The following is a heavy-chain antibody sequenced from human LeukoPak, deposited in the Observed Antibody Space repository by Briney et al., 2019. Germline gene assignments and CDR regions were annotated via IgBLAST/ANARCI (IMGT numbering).Heavy chain of an antibody. CDR1: GYTFTSYD. Sequence: ASVKDSCKASGYTFTSYDINWVRQATGQGLEWMGWMNPNSGNTGYAQKSQGRVTMTRNTSISTAYMEQSSLRSEGTAVYYCARGVRPGMVVVVPAAMHRVHNYWLDPWGQGTLVSVST. D-gene: IGHD2-2*01. J-gene: IGHJ5*02. CDR3: ARGVRPGMVVVVPAAMHRVHNYWLDP. CDR2: MNPNSGNT. V-gene: IGHV1-8*01.